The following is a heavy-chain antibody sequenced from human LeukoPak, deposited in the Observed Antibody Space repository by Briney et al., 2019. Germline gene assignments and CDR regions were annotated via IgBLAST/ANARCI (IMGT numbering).Heavy chain of an antibody. V-gene: IGHV3-30*03. D-gene: IGHD2-21*02. Sequence: GGSLRLSCAASGFTFSSYTMHWVRQSPGKGLEWVAVISFDGNTKYYADSVRGRVPISRDNSRNTLFLEINSLRPEDTAVYFCARAAVVTGGLDLWGRGTLVTVSS. CDR1: GFTFSSYT. J-gene: IGHJ2*01. CDR3: ARAAVVTGGLDL. CDR2: ISFDGNTK.